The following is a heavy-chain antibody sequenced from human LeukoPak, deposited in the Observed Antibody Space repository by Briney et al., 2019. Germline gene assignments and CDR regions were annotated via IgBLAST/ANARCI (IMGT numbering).Heavy chain of an antibody. D-gene: IGHD5-24*01. Sequence: GSLRLSCGASGFTFSSYSMNWVRQAPGKGLEWVSSISSSSSYIYYAESVKGRITISRDNANNSMYLKMNSLRAEDTAVYYCATESVELATIPLGYWGQGTLVTVSS. CDR2: ISSSSSYI. V-gene: IGHV3-21*01. J-gene: IGHJ4*02. CDR1: GFTFSSYS. CDR3: ATESVELATIPLGY.